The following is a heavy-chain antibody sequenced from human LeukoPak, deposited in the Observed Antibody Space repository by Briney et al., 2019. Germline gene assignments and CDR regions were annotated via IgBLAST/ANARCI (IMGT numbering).Heavy chain of an antibody. D-gene: IGHD3-22*01. CDR2: INPSGGST. V-gene: IGHV1-46*01. CDR3: ARGGRGLITMIVVVNYFDY. J-gene: IGHJ4*02. CDR1: GYTFTSYY. Sequence: ASVKVSCKASGYTFTSYYMHWVRQAPGQGLEWMGIINPSGGSTSYAQKSQGRVTMTRDTSTSTVYMELSSLRSEDTAVYYCARGGRGLITMIVVVNYFDYWGQGTLVTVSS.